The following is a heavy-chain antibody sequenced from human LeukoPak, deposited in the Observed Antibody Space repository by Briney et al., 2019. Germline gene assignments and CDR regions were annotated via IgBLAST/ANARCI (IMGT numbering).Heavy chain of an antibody. CDR2: IYYSGST. J-gene: IGHJ5*02. V-gene: IGHV4-39*07. Sequence: PSETLSLTCTVSGGSISSSSYYWGWIRQPPGKGLEWIGSIYYSGSTYYNPSLKSRVTISVDTSKNQFSLKLSSVTAADTAVYYCARVLHELWFGELKQNCFDPWGQGTLVTVSS. CDR3: ARVLHELWFGELKQNCFDP. CDR1: GGSISSSSYY. D-gene: IGHD3-10*01.